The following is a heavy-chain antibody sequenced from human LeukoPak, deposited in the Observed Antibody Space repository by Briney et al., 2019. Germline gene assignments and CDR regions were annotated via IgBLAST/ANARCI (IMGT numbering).Heavy chain of an antibody. Sequence: GRSLRLSCAASGFTFSSYGMHWVRQAPGKGLEWVAVIWYDGSNKYYADSVKGRFTISRDNSKNTLYLQMNSLRAEDTAVYYCAKALRGYLGFDYWGQGTLVTVSS. D-gene: IGHD7-27*01. CDR1: GFTFSSYG. J-gene: IGHJ4*02. V-gene: IGHV3-33*06. CDR2: IWYDGSNK. CDR3: AKALRGYLGFDY.